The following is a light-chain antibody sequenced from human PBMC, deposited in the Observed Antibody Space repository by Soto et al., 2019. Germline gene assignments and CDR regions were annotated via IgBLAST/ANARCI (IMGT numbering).Light chain of an antibody. CDR3: QQSYGAPLT. V-gene: IGKV1-39*01. J-gene: IGKJ4*01. CDR1: TIICSY. Sequence: DIQMTQSPSSLSAAVGDRVTVTCRASTIICSYLNWYQQKPGKAPNLLIYAASSLQRGVPSRFSGSGSGTDFSLTISSLQPEDFATYYCQQSYGAPLTFGGGTKVEIK. CDR2: AAS.